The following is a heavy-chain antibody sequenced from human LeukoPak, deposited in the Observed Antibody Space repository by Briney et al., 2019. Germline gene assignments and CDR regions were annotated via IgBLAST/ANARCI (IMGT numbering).Heavy chain of an antibody. J-gene: IGHJ4*02. CDR3: ASVDTAMETIDY. CDR1: GGSISSYY. Sequence: SETLSLTCTVSGGSISSYYWSWIRQPPGKGLEWIGYIYYSGSTNYNPSLKSRVTISVDTSKNQFSPKLSSVTAADTAVYYCASVDTAMETIDYWGQGTLVTVSS. D-gene: IGHD5-18*01. CDR2: IYYSGST. V-gene: IGHV4-59*01.